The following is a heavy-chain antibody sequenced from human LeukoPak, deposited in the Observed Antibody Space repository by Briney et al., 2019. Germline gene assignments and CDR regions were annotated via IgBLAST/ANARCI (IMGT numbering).Heavy chain of an antibody. Sequence: PGGSLTLSCAASGFTFSSYGMHWVRQAPGKGLEWVAFIRYDGSNKYYTDSVKGRFTISRDNSKNTLYLQMNSLRADDTAVYYCAKDKYDILTGYPSDYWGQGTLVTVSS. CDR1: GFTFSSYG. CDR2: IRYDGSNK. CDR3: AKDKYDILTGYPSDY. J-gene: IGHJ4*02. D-gene: IGHD3-9*01. V-gene: IGHV3-30*02.